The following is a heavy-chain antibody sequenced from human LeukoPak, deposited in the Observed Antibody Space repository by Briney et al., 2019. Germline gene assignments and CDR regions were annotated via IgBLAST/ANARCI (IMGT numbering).Heavy chain of an antibody. CDR2: ISYDGSNK. D-gene: IGHD6-6*01. Sequence: GESLKISCAASGFTFSSYAMHWVRQAPGKGLEWVAVISYDGSNKYYADSVKGRFTISRDNSKNTLYLQMNSLRAEDTAVYYCARDSSSSLDYRGQGTLVTVSS. V-gene: IGHV3-30*04. CDR1: GFTFSSYA. CDR3: ARDSSSSLDY. J-gene: IGHJ4*02.